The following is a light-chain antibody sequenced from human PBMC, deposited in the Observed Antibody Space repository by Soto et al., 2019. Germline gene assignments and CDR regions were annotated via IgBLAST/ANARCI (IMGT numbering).Light chain of an antibody. Sequence: QSALAQPPSASGSPGQSVTISCTGTSSDVGGYNFVSWYQQHPGKAPKLLIYEVNKRPSGVPDRFSGSKSGNTASLTASGLQAEDEADYYCSSYAGSNNYVFGTGTKLTVL. V-gene: IGLV2-8*01. CDR3: SSYAGSNNYV. CDR2: EVN. J-gene: IGLJ1*01. CDR1: SSDVGGYNF.